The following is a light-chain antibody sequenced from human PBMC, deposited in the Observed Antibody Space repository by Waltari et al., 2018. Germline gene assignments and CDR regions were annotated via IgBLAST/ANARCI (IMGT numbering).Light chain of an antibody. Sequence: EIVLTQSPATLSLSPGDSATLSCRASQSIRDFLAWYQHKPGHAPRLLIYNAAVSATDTPARFSGSGSGTDFTLTISSLEPEDFAVYYCQQRSNWPPLTFGGGTKVEIK. J-gene: IGKJ4*01. V-gene: IGKV3-11*01. CDR3: QQRSNWPPLT. CDR1: QSIRDF. CDR2: NAA.